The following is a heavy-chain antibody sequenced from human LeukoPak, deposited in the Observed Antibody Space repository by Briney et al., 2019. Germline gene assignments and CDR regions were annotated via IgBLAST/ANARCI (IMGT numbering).Heavy chain of an antibody. Sequence: GGSLRLSCAASGFTFSSFAMHWVRQAPGKGLEYVSGISSNGGSTSYADSVKGRFTISRDNSRNTLYLQMGSLNTEDMAVYYCAKGSSKGMTGTRGAFDIWGQGTMVTVSP. CDR3: AKGSSKGMTGTRGAFDI. V-gene: IGHV3-64*02. CDR2: ISSNGGST. J-gene: IGHJ3*02. CDR1: GFTFSSFA. D-gene: IGHD1-7*01.